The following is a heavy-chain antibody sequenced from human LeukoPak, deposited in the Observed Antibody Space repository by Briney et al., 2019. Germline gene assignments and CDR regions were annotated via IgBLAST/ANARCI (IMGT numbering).Heavy chain of an antibody. CDR1: GYTFTGYY. D-gene: IGHD4-17*01. CDR3: ARDDYGDYSYYYGMDV. J-gene: IGHJ6*02. Sequence: GASVKVSCKASGYTFTGYYMHWVRQAPGQGLEWMGWINPNSGGTNYAQKFQGRVTMTRDTPISTAYMELSRLRSDDTAVYYCARDDYGDYSYYYGMDVWGQGTTVTVSS. CDR2: INPNSGGT. V-gene: IGHV1-2*02.